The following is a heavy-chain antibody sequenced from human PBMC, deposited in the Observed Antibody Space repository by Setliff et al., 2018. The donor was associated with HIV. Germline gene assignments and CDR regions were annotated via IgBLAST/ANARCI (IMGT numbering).Heavy chain of an antibody. CDR3: ASRVYYYDSNNFLREEGFDP. Sequence: SETLSLTCTVSGASVNSHYWAWIRQPPGKGLEWIGSLYYSGNTNYNPSLKSRVTISADTSKNQFSLNLTSVTAADTAVYYCASRVYYYDSNNFLREEGFDPWGQGTLVTVSS. CDR1: GASVNSHY. D-gene: IGHD3-22*01. CDR2: LYYSGNT. J-gene: IGHJ5*02. V-gene: IGHV4-59*08.